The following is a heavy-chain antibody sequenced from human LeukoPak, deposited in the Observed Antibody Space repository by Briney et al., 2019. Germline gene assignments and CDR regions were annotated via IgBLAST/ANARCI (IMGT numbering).Heavy chain of an antibody. CDR2: INPNSGDT. V-gene: IGHV1-2*02. J-gene: IGHJ4*02. Sequence: ASVKVSCKASGYTFTGYYIHWVRQAPGQGLEWMGWINPNSGDTNYAQKFQGRVTMTRDTSINTAYMELSRLRTEDTAAYYCAKNPSEYYFDYWGQGTLVTVSS. CDR3: AKNPSEYYFDY. CDR1: GYTFTGYY. D-gene: IGHD1-14*01.